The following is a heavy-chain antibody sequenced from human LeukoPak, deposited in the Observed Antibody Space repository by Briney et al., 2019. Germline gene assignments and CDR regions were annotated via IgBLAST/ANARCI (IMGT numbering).Heavy chain of an antibody. D-gene: IGHD1-26*01. J-gene: IGHJ6*02. CDR3: AREFIVNNYYYGMDV. V-gene: IGHV3-21*01. Sequence: KPGGSLRLSCAASGFTFSSYSMNWVRQAPGKGLEWVSSISSSSSYMYYADSVKGRFTISRDNAKNSLYLQMNSLRAEDTAVYYCAREFIVNNYYYGMDVWGQGTTVTVSS. CDR2: ISSSSSYM. CDR1: GFTFSSYS.